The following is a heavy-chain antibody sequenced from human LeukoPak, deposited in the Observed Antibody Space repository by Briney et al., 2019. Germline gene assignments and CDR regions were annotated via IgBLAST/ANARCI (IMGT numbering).Heavy chain of an antibody. CDR1: GGSFSGYY. V-gene: IGHV4-34*01. Sequence: SETLSLTCAVYGGSFSGYYWSWIRQPPGKGLEWIGEINHSGSTNYNPSLKSRVTISVDTSKNQFSLKLSSVTAADTAVYYWARRGRGSSGTFDYWGQGTLVTVSS. CDR2: INHSGST. J-gene: IGHJ4*02. CDR3: ARRGRGSSGTFDY. D-gene: IGHD6-19*01.